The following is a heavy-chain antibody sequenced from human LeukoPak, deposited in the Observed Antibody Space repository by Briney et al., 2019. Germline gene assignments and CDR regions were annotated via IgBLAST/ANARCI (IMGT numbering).Heavy chain of an antibody. CDR1: GGSISSYS. CDR2: IYYSGST. J-gene: IGHJ3*02. Sequence: PSETLSLTCTVSGGSISSYSWTWIRQPPGKGLEWIGSIYYSGSTIYNPSLKSRVTISVDTSKNQFSLKLSSVTAADTAVYYCVRDRVLGAFDIWGQGTMVTVSS. V-gene: IGHV4-59*01. D-gene: IGHD3-16*01. CDR3: VRDRVLGAFDI.